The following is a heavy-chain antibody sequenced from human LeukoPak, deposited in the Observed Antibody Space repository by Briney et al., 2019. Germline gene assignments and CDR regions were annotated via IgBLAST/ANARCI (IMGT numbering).Heavy chain of an antibody. J-gene: IGHJ4*02. CDR2: IYYSGST. V-gene: IGHV4-59*01. CDR3: ARVWTAYGY. Sequence: PSETLSLTCTVSGGSISSYYWSWIRQPPGKGLEWIGYIYYSGSTNYNPSLKSRVTISVDTSKNQFSLKLNSVTAADTAVYYCARVWTAYGYWGQGTLVTVSS. D-gene: IGHD3/OR15-3a*01. CDR1: GGSISSYY.